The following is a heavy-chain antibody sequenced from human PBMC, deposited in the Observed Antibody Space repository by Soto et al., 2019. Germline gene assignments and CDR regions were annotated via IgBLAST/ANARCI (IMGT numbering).Heavy chain of an antibody. CDR2: INAGSGNT. CDR1: GYTFTGFS. CDR3: ASTTITNYFDY. V-gene: IGHV1-3*01. J-gene: IGHJ4*02. Sequence: ASVKVSCKASGYTFTGFSLHWVRQAPGQRLEWMGWINAGSGNTKYSQKFQGRVTITRDTSTSTAYMELSSLRSEDTAVYYCASTTITNYFDYWGQGTLVTVSS. D-gene: IGHD3-9*01.